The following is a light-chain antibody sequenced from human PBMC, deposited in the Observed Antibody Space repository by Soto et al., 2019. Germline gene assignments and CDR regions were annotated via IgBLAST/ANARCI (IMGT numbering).Light chain of an antibody. CDR1: NSDLGNYKY. CDR3: SSYTTTLTV. J-gene: IGLJ3*02. V-gene: IGLV2-14*01. Sequence: QSALTQPASVSGSPGQSVTIPCTGTNSDLGNYKYVSWYQQYPGKPPQLLIYEVTNRPLGVSNRFSGSKSGNTASLTISGLQDEDEADYYCSSYTTTLTVFGGGTKVTVL. CDR2: EVT.